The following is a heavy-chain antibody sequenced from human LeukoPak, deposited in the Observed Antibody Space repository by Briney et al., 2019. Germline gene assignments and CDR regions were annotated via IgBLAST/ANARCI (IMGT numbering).Heavy chain of an antibody. J-gene: IGHJ4*02. D-gene: IGHD6-6*01. Sequence: SETLSLTCAVYGGSFSGYYWSWIRQPPGKGLEWIGEINHSGSTNYNPSLKSRVTISVDTSKNQFSLKLSSVTAADTAVYYCARENASSIAARGAFDYWGQGTLVTVSS. V-gene: IGHV4-34*01. CDR1: GGSFSGYY. CDR2: INHSGST. CDR3: ARENASSIAARGAFDY.